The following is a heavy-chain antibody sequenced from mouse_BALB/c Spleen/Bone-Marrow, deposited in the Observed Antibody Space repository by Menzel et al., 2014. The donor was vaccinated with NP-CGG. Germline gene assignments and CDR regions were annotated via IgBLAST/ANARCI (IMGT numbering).Heavy chain of an antibody. J-gene: IGHJ3*01. CDR2: INPSNGRT. CDR1: GYTFTSYW. D-gene: IGHD2-1*01. CDR3: ASYYGNYAY. V-gene: IGHV1S81*02. Sequence: VQLQQSGAELVKPGALVKLSCKASGYTFTSYWMHWVKQRPGQGLEWIGEINPSNGRTNYNEKFKSKATLTVDKSSSTAYMQLSSLTSEDSAVYYCASYYGNYAYWGQGTLVTVSA.